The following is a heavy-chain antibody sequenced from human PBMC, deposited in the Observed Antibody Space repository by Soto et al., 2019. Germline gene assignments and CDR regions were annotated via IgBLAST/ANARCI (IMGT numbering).Heavy chain of an antibody. Sequence: GGSLRLSCAASGFTFSSYAMHWVRQAPGKGLEYVSAISSNGGSTYYANSVKGRFTISRDNSKNTLYLQMGSLRAEDMAVYYCARVLGTMVRGPLDYWGQGTLVTVSS. V-gene: IGHV3-64*01. D-gene: IGHD3-10*01. CDR3: ARVLGTMVRGPLDY. CDR1: GFTFSSYA. J-gene: IGHJ4*02. CDR2: ISSNGGST.